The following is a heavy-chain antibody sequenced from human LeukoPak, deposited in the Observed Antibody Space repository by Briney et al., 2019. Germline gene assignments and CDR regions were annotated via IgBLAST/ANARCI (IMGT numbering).Heavy chain of an antibody. CDR1: GFTFSSYA. J-gene: IGHJ4*02. V-gene: IGHV3-23*01. D-gene: IGHD2-15*01. CDR3: ARRYFDY. CDR2: ISGSGGST. Sequence: GALRLSCAASGFTFSSYAMSWVRQAPGKGLEWVSAISGSGGSTYYADSVKGRFTISRDNAKNSLYLQMNSLRAEDTAVYYCARRYFDYWGQGTLVTVSS.